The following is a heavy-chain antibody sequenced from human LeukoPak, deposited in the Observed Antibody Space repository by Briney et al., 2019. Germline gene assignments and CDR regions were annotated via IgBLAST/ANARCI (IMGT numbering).Heavy chain of an antibody. CDR2: LSYGWST. J-gene: IGHJ6*03. D-gene: IGHD2-2*01. Sequence: SLALSLTCTVCGGCMSRNSYYWVCIRQPPGEGPEWIGSLSYGWSTYNNPTHNTQVTTSVDTSKTQFSLTLSTVSAADPAVYYCARQRCTSCDGSYYYYMDVWGKGTTATVSS. V-gene: IGHV4-39*01. CDR1: GGCMSRNSYY. CDR3: ARQRCTSCDGSYYYYMDV.